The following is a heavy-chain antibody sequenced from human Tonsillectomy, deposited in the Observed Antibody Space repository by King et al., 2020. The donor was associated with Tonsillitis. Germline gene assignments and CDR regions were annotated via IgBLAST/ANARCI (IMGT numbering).Heavy chain of an antibody. CDR1: GFTFSSYG. V-gene: IGHV3-30*03. J-gene: IGHJ6*02. CDR3: ARASGEPRPCYAYGMGV. Sequence: VQLVESGGGVVQPGRSLRLSCAASGFTFSSYGMHWVRQAPGKGLEWVAVISYDGSNKYYADSVKGRFTISRDNSKNTLYLQMNSLRAEDTAVYYCARASGEPRPCYAYGMGVWGQGPAATVS. D-gene: IGHD2-15*01. CDR2: ISYDGSNK.